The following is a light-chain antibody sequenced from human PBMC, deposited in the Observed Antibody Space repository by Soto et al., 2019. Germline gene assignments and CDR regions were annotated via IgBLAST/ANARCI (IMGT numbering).Light chain of an antibody. Sequence: DIQITQSPSTLSASVGDRFTITARDSQSISSWLAWYPQKRGKAPKILIYDASSLESGVPSRFSGSGSGTEFTLTISSLQPDDFATYDCQQYNSYSWTFGQGTQV. V-gene: IGKV1-5*01. CDR3: QQYNSYSWT. J-gene: IGKJ1*01. CDR2: DAS. CDR1: QSISSW.